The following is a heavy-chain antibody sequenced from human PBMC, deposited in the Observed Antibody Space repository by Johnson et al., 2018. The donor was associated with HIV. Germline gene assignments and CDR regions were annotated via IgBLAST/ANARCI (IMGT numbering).Heavy chain of an antibody. V-gene: IGHV3-30*18. CDR3: AKLRPEGSIVVVINARGAFDI. Sequence: QVQLVESGGGVVQPGRSLRLSCVASGFTFSSYALNWVRQAPGTGLEWVAVIAYDGSNKYYADSVQGRFTISRDNSKNTLYLQMNSLRAEDTAVYYCAKLRPEGSIVVVINARGAFDIWGQGTMVTVSS. CDR1: GFTFSSYA. J-gene: IGHJ3*02. D-gene: IGHD3-22*01. CDR2: IAYDGSNK.